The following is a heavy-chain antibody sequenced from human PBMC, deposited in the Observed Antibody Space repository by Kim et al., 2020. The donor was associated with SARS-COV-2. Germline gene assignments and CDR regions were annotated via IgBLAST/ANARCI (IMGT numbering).Heavy chain of an antibody. J-gene: IGHJ6*02. Sequence: ASVKVSCKASVYTFTSYDINWVRQATGQGLEWMGWMNPNSGNIGYAQKFHGRVTITRNTSISPAYMELSSLRSEDTAVYYFARVSARDFWSGYYIPRGYYYYYYGIDVWRQGTTVTVSS. V-gene: IGHV1-8*01. CDR2: MNPNSGNI. CDR3: ARVSARDFWSGYYIPRGYYYYYYGIDV. CDR1: VYTFTSYD. D-gene: IGHD3-3*01.